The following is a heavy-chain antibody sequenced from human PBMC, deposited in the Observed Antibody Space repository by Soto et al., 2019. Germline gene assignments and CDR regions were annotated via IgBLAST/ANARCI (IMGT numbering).Heavy chain of an antibody. CDR1: GFTVNSNY. Sequence: EVQLVESGGGLVQPGGSLRLSCEASGFTVNSNYMSWVRQAPGKGLEWVAVIHTGGVTYYADSVKGSFIISRDNSKNTLYLQMRSLRAEDTAVYYCARENGTGDWDNFFNYGGQGTLVTVSS. J-gene: IGHJ4*02. CDR2: IHTGGVT. D-gene: IGHD3-3*01. V-gene: IGHV3-66*01. CDR3: ARENGTGDWDNFFNY.